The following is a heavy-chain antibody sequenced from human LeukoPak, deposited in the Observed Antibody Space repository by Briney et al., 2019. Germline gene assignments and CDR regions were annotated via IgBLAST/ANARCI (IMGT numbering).Heavy chain of an antibody. V-gene: IGHV1-69*04. CDR2: IIPILGIA. Sequence: GASVKVSCTASGGTFSSYAISWVRQAPGQGLEWMGRIIPILGIANYAQKFQGRVTITADKSTSTAYMELSSLRSEDTAVYYCARDRRSIVGALTPGDYWGQGTLVTVSS. CDR1: GGTFSSYA. D-gene: IGHD1-26*01. J-gene: IGHJ4*02. CDR3: ARDRRSIVGALTPGDY.